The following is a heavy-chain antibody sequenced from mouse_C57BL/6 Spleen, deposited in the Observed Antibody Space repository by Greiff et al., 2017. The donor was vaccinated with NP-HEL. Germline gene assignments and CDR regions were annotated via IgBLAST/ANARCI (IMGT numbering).Heavy chain of an antibody. CDR2: IDPSDSYT. V-gene: IGHV1-69*01. J-gene: IGHJ1*03. CDR3: ARAYYYGSSSYWYFDG. Sequence: QVQLQQPGAELVMPGASVKLSCKASGYTFTSYWMHWVKQRPGQGLEWIGEIDPSDSYTNYNQKFKGKSTLTVDKSSSTAYMQLSSLTSEDSAVYYCARAYYYGSSSYWYFDGWGTGTTVTVSS. D-gene: IGHD1-1*01. CDR1: GYTFTSYW.